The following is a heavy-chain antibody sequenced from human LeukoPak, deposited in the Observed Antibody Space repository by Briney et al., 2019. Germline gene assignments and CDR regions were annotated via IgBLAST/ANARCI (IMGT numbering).Heavy chain of an antibody. D-gene: IGHD2-15*01. Sequence: SETLSLTCTVSGGSINSDYWNWIRQPPGKELEWIGFIYYSGSTNYNPSLKSRVTISVDASRNHFSLKLNSVTAADTAVYYCARRMKLASKGDAFDIWGQGTMVTVSS. CDR3: ARRMKLASKGDAFDI. CDR2: IYYSGST. J-gene: IGHJ3*02. CDR1: GGSINSDY. V-gene: IGHV4-59*08.